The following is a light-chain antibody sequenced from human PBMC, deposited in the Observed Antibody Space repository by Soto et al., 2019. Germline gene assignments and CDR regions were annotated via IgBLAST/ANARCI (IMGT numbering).Light chain of an antibody. J-gene: IGLJ2*01. CDR1: SSNIGTNY. CDR2: SNN. Sequence: QTVVTQPPSASGTPGQRVTISCSGSSSNIGTNYVYWYQQLPGTAPKLLIYSNNQRPSGVPDRFSGSKSGTSASLAIRGLRSEDEADYYCAAWDDSLRGPVFGGGTKLTVL. CDR3: AAWDDSLRGPV. V-gene: IGLV1-47*02.